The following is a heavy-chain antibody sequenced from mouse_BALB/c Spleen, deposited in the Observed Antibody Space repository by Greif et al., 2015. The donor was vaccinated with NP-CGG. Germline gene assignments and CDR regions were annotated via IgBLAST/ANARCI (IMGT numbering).Heavy chain of an antibody. CDR2: ISSGSSTI. D-gene: IGHD1-1*01. J-gene: IGHJ4*01. CDR1: GFTFSSFG. V-gene: IGHV5-17*02. Sequence: EVKLMESGGGLVQPGGSRKLSCAASGFTFSSFGMHWVRQAPEKGLEWVAYISSGSSTIYYADTVKGRFTISRDNPKNTLFLQMTSLRSEDTAMYYCARRGYYGSSYAMDYWGQGTSVTVSS. CDR3: ARRGYYGSSYAMDY.